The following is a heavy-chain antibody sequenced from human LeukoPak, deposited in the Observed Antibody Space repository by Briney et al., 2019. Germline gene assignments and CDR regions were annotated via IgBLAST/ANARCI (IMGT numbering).Heavy chain of an antibody. CDR3: AKWGDYDVLTGYYDSDY. CDR1: GFSFSNYA. CDR2: ISGRDDST. J-gene: IGHJ4*02. V-gene: IGHV3-23*01. D-gene: IGHD3-9*01. Sequence: GGSLRLSCAASGFSFSNYAMSWVRQVPGKGLEWVSAISGRDDSTYYADSAKGRFTISRDTSKNTLYLQMNSLRAEDTAVYYCAKWGDYDVLTGYYDSDYWGQGTLVTVSS.